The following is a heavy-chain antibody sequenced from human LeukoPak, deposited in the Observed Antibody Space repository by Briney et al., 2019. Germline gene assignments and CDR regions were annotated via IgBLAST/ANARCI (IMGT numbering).Heavy chain of an antibody. CDR2: IYYSGST. Sequence: SETLSFTCTVSGGSISSYYWSWIRQPPGKGLEWIGYIYYSGSTNYNPSLKSRVTISVDTSKNQFSLKLSSVTAADTAVYYCARVVNWFDPWGQGTLVTVSS. J-gene: IGHJ5*02. V-gene: IGHV4-59*08. CDR3: ARVVNWFDP. D-gene: IGHD2-15*01. CDR1: GGSISSYY.